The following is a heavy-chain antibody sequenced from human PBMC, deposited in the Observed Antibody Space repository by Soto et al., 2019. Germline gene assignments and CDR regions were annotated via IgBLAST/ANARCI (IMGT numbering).Heavy chain of an antibody. V-gene: IGHV3-23*01. CDR2: ISCCGGST. J-gene: IGHJ4*02. D-gene: IGHD6-19*01. CDR3: AKADGEQWLLPHLDK. CDR1: GFNFKKFA. Sequence: EVQLLESGGGVAQPGGSLRLSCVASGFNFKKFAMSWVRQAPGEGLEWVSGISCCGGSTSYADSVKGRFSIARDDSTNTLSLQMNNLRVEDTAQYYCAKADGEQWLLPHLDKWGQGTLVTVS.